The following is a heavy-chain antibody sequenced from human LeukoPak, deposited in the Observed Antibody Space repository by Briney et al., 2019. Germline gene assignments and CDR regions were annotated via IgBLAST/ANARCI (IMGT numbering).Heavy chain of an antibody. Sequence: PGGSLRLSCAASGFTFSSYAMHWVRQAPGKGLEWVAVISYDGSNKYYADSVKGRFTISRDNSKNTLYLQMNSLRAEDTAVYYCARDGSGYGAPEGCFDPWGQGTLVTVSS. CDR1: GFTFSSYA. D-gene: IGHD5-12*01. CDR3: ARDGSGYGAPEGCFDP. J-gene: IGHJ5*02. CDR2: ISYDGSNK. V-gene: IGHV3-30*04.